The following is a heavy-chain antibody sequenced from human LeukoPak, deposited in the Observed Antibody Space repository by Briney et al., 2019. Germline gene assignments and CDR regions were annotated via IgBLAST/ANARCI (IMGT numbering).Heavy chain of an antibody. D-gene: IGHD6-19*01. CDR1: GFTFSSYA. CDR3: AKDPAVAALAEYFQH. J-gene: IGHJ1*01. CDR2: IRGSGDRT. Sequence: GGSLRLSCAASGFTFSSYAMSWVRQAPGKGLEWVSAIRGSGDRTHYADSVKGRFTISRDNSKNTLYLQMNSLRAEDTAVYYCAKDPAVAALAEYFQHWGQGTLVTVSS. V-gene: IGHV3-23*01.